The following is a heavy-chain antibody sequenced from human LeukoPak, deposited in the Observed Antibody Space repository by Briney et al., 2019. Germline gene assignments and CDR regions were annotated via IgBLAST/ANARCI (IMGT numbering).Heavy chain of an antibody. V-gene: IGHV4-4*07. CDR2: IYTSGST. Sequence: PSETLSLTCTVSGGSISRYYWSWIRQPAGKELEWIGRIYTSGSTNYNPSLKSRVTMSVDTSKNQFSLKLSSVTAADTAVYYCARVRTTGTWGDYYYYYYMDVWGRGTTVTVSS. CDR3: ARVRTTGTWGDYYYYYYMDV. J-gene: IGHJ6*03. CDR1: GGSISRYY. D-gene: IGHD1-1*01.